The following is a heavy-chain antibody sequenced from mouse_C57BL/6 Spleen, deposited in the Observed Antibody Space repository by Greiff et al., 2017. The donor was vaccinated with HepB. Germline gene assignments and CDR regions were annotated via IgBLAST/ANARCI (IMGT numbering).Heavy chain of an antibody. CDR2: IRSKSNNYAT. CDR3: VYYGSSYGGYAMDY. D-gene: IGHD1-1*01. V-gene: IGHV10-1*01. Sequence: EVKLVESGGGLVQPKGSLKLSCAASGFSFNTYAMNWVRQAPGKGLEWVARIRSKSNNYATYYADSVKDRFTISRDDSESMLYLQMNNLKTEDTAMYYCVYYGSSYGGYAMDYWGQGTSVTVSS. J-gene: IGHJ4*01. CDR1: GFSFNTYA.